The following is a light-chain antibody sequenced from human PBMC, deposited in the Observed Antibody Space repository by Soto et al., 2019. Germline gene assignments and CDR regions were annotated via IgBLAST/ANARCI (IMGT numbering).Light chain of an antibody. Sequence: IQLTQSPSSLSASVGDRVTITCRASQGIGSYLVWYQQKPGKAPKLLIYAASTLQSGVPSRFSGSGSGTDFTLTISSLQPEDFATYYCQQLNSYPLPFGGGTKVEIK. CDR1: QGIGSY. V-gene: IGKV1-9*01. CDR3: QQLNSYPLP. J-gene: IGKJ4*01. CDR2: AAS.